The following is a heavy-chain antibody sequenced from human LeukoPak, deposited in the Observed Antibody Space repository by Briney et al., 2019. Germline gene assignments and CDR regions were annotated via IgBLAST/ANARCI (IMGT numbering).Heavy chain of an antibody. Sequence: TSETLSLTCTVSGGSISSYYWSWIRQPPGKGLEWIGYIYYSGNTNYNPSLKSRVTISVDTSKNQFSLKLSSVTAADTAVYYCARGPGCSSTSCPRVSPFDPWGQGTLVTVSS. J-gene: IGHJ5*02. D-gene: IGHD2-2*01. CDR1: GGSISSYY. V-gene: IGHV4-59*01. CDR3: ARGPGCSSTSCPRVSPFDP. CDR2: IYYSGNT.